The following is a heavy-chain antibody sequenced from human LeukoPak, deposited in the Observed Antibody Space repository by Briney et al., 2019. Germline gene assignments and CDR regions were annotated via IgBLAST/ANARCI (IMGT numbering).Heavy chain of an antibody. CDR1: GFSFSNYN. CDR2: ISSGSTYI. Sequence: GGSLRLSCAASGFSFSNYNMNWVRQAPGKGLEWVSSISSGSTYIYYADSVEGRFTISRDNAKNSPYLQMNSLSAEDTAVYYCAELGITMIGGVWGKGTTVTISS. CDR3: AELGITMIGGV. J-gene: IGHJ6*04. V-gene: IGHV3-21*01. D-gene: IGHD3-10*02.